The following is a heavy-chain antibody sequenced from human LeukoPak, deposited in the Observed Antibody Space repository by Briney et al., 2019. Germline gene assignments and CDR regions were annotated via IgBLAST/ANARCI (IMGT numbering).Heavy chain of an antibody. V-gene: IGHV1-69*13. Sequence: SVKVSCKASGGTFSSYAISWVRQAPGQGLEWMGGIIPIFGTANYAQKSQGRVTITADESTSTAYMELSSLRSEDTAVYYCASGRFYCTNGVCPSAGRYGMDVWGQGTTVTVSS. D-gene: IGHD2-8*01. CDR3: ASGRFYCTNGVCPSAGRYGMDV. CDR2: IIPIFGTA. J-gene: IGHJ6*02. CDR1: GGTFSSYA.